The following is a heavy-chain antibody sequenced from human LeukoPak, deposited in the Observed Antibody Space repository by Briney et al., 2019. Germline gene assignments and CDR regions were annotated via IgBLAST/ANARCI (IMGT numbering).Heavy chain of an antibody. CDR1: GFTFDDYA. Sequence: PGRSLRLSCAASGFTFDDYAMHWVRQAPGKVLEWVSGISWNSGSIGYADSVKGRFTISRDNAKNSLYLQMNSLRAEDTALYYCAKPKLMTTVTTGAFDIWGQGTMVTVSS. J-gene: IGHJ3*02. CDR3: AKPKLMTTVTTGAFDI. D-gene: IGHD4-11*01. CDR2: ISWNSGSI. V-gene: IGHV3-9*01.